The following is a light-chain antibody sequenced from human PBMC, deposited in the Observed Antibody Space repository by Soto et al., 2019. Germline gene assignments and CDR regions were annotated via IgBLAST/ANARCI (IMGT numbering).Light chain of an antibody. Sequence: QPVLTQPPSVSGAPGQRVTISCTGSSSNIGASYDVHWYQQLPGTAPKLLIYGNTNRPSGVSNRFSGSKSDNTASLTISGLQAEDEADYYCSSYTSSNTWVFGGGTKVTVL. CDR1: SSNIGASYD. CDR2: GNT. CDR3: SSYTSSNTWV. J-gene: IGLJ3*02. V-gene: IGLV1-40*01.